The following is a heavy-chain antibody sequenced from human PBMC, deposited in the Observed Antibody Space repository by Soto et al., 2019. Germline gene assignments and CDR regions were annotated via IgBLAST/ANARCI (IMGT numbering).Heavy chain of an antibody. CDR1: GFTFSTYD. Sequence: GALRLSCAASGFTFSTYDMHWVRQVPGKGLEWVSAIGSAHDPYYLGSVKGRFSISRENAENSLYLQMNSLTTGDTAVYYCARAYLGRLPRRADYYYALDVWGQGTTVTVSS. CDR2: IGSAHDP. CDR3: ARAYLGRLPRRADYYYALDV. D-gene: IGHD1-26*01. V-gene: IGHV3-13*05. J-gene: IGHJ6*02.